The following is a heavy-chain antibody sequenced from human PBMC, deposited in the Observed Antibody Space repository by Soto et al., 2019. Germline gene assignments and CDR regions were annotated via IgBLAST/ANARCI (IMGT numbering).Heavy chain of an antibody. D-gene: IGHD3-16*02. CDR3: ARVLDYDYVWGSYPLNWFDP. CDR2: ISSSSSYI. CDR1: GFTFSSYI. V-gene: IGHV3-21*01. Sequence: GGSLRLSCAASGFTFSSYIMNWVRQAPGKGLEWVSSISSSSSYIYYAESVKGRFTISRDNAKNSLYLQMNSLRAEDTALYYCARVLDYDYVWGSYPLNWFDPWGQGTLVTVS. J-gene: IGHJ5*02.